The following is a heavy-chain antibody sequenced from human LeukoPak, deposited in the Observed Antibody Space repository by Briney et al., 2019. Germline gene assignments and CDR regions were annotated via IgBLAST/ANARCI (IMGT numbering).Heavy chain of an antibody. D-gene: IGHD6-6*01. V-gene: IGHV4-34*01. Sequence: SETLSLTCAVYGGSFSGYYWSWTRQPPGKGLEWIGEINHSGSTNYNPSLKSRVTMSVDTSKNQFSLKLSSVTTADTAVYYCARGRGAARFVTIEFDYWGQGALVTVSS. CDR1: GGSFSGYY. CDR2: INHSGST. J-gene: IGHJ4*02. CDR3: ARGRGAARFVTIEFDY.